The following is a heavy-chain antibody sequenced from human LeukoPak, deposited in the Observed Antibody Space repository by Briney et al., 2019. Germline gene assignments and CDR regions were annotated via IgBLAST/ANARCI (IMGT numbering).Heavy chain of an antibody. V-gene: IGHV4-34*01. Sequence: SETLSLTCTVYGGSFSDYSWTWIRQPPGKGLEWIGEINHSGGTNHNPSLMSRVIMSVDTSKNQVSLKVTSVTAADTAVYYCARETRGVPLYYFDYWGQGTLVTVSS. CDR1: GGSFSDYS. CDR3: ARETRGVPLYYFDY. CDR2: INHSGGT. J-gene: IGHJ4*02. D-gene: IGHD3-10*01.